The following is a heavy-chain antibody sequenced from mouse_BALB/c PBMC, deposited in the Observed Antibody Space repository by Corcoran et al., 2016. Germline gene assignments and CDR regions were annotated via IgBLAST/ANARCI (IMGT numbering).Heavy chain of an antibody. CDR1: GFNIKDTY. CDR3: ANLDWFFDV. J-gene: IGHJ1*01. CDR2: IDPANGKT. V-gene: IGHV14-3*02. Sequence: EVQLQQSGAELVKPGASVKLSCTASGFNIKDTYMHWVKQRPEQGLEWIGRIDPANGKTKYDPKFQGKATITADTSSNTAYLQLSSLTSEDTAVYYCANLDWFFDVWGAGTTVTVSS.